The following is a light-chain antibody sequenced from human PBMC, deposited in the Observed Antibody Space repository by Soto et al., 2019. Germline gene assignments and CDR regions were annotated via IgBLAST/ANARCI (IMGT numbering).Light chain of an antibody. CDR1: SSNIGSNY. CDR3: EAWDDSLSGLYV. Sequence: QSVLAQPPSGSCAPGQRGTISCSGSSSNIGSNYVSWYQQLPGTAPKLLIYRNNQRPSGVPDRFSGSKSGTSASLAISGLRSEDEADYYCEAWDDSLSGLYVFGTGTKVTV. CDR2: RNN. J-gene: IGLJ1*01. V-gene: IGLV1-47*01.